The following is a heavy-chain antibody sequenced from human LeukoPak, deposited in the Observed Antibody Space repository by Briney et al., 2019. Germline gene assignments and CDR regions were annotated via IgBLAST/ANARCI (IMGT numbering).Heavy chain of an antibody. Sequence: PSETLSLTCTVSGGSISSYYWSWIRQPPGKGLEWIGYIYYSGSTNYNPSLKSRVTISVDTSKNQLSLKLSSVTGADTAVYYCARAGSWYWFDPWGQGTLVTVSS. J-gene: IGHJ5*02. CDR3: ARAGSWYWFDP. D-gene: IGHD6-13*01. CDR1: GGSISSYY. V-gene: IGHV4-59*01. CDR2: IYYSGST.